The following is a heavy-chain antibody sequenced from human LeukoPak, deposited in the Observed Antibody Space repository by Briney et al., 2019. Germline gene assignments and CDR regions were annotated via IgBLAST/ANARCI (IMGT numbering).Heavy chain of an antibody. CDR3: ATVVRGPRGGRAFDI. V-gene: IGHV4-59*08. CDR2: IYYSGST. J-gene: IGHJ3*02. D-gene: IGHD3-10*01. CDR1: GGSISSYY. Sequence: PSETLSLTCTVSGGSISSYYWSWIRQPPGKGLEWIGYIYYSGSTNYNPSLKSRVTISVDTSKNQFSLKLSSVTAADTAVYYCATVVRGPRGGRAFDIWGQGTMVTVSS.